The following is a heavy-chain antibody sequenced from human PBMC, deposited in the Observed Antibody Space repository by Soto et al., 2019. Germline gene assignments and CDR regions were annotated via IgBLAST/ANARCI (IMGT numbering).Heavy chain of an antibody. CDR2: INPSGGST. J-gene: IGHJ4*02. V-gene: IGHV1-46*03. Sequence: ASVKVSCKASGYTFTSYYMHWVRQAPGQGLEWMGIINPSGGSTSYAQKFQGRVTMTRDTSTSTVYMELSSLRSEDTAVYYCARAHRVVVVPAAMPAVGGNWGQGTLVTVSS. D-gene: IGHD2-2*01. CDR1: GYTFTSYY. CDR3: ARAHRVVVVPAAMPAVGGN.